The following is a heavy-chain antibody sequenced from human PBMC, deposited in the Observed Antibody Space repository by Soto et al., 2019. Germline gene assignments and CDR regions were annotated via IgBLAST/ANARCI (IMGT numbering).Heavy chain of an antibody. CDR2: TYPEDSQT. Sequence: GESLKISCKASGYSFTSYWIGWVRQISGKGLEWMGITYPEDSQTTYNPSFQGQVTISADKSISTAYLQWSSLKASDTAMYYCARYSTSSQYYYGMDVWGQGTTVTVSS. CDR1: GYSFTSYW. D-gene: IGHD2-2*01. V-gene: IGHV5-51*01. CDR3: ARYSTSSQYYYGMDV. J-gene: IGHJ6*01.